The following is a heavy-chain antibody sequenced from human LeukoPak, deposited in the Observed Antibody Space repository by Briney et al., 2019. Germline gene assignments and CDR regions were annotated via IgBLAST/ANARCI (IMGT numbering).Heavy chain of an antibody. CDR2: ISGNCSGT. Sequence: GGSLRLSCGGSGFTFRSFSLNLGRPAPGKGLEWGSAISGNCSGTYFADPVKGRFTVSRDSSKKTLYLEMKSLRAEDTAVYYCARDRVTTFSGARLWVDYYYGMDAWGQGTTVTVSS. CDR1: GFTFRSFS. D-gene: IGHD2-21*02. J-gene: IGHJ6*02. CDR3: ARDRVTTFSGARLWVDYYYGMDA. V-gene: IGHV3-23*01.